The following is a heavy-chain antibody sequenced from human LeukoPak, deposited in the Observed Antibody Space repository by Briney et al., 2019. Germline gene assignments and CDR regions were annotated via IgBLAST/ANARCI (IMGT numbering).Heavy chain of an antibody. CDR3: TTERVTVTTYFDL. CDR1: GFTFSSYE. D-gene: IGHD4-17*01. Sequence: GGSLRLSCAASGFTFSSYEMNWVRQAPGKGLEWVGRIKSKTDGGTTDYAAPVKGRFTISRDDSKNTLYLQMNSLKTEDTAVYYCTTERVTVTTYFDLWGRGTLVTVSS. J-gene: IGHJ2*01. CDR2: IKSKTDGGTT. V-gene: IGHV3-15*01.